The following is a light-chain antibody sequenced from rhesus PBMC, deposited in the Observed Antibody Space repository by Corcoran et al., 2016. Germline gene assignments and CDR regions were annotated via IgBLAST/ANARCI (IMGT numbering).Light chain of an antibody. Sequence: DIQMTQSPSSLSASVGDRVTITCRASQGISTYLNWYQQKPGKGPKRLIYAASRLGSGVPSRFIGRVSGTDFALTISSLQPEDFATYYCLQYNSDLTFGPGTKLDIK. V-gene: IGKV1-43*02. CDR1: QGISTY. CDR2: AAS. J-gene: IGKJ3*01. CDR3: LQYNSDLT.